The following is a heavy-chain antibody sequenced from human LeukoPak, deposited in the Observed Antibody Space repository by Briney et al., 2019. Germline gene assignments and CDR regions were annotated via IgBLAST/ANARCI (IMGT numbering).Heavy chain of an antibody. CDR2: ISYDGSNK. CDR3: AKVWCSGGSCDWFDP. D-gene: IGHD2-15*01. Sequence: PGGSLRLSCAASGFTFSSYWMSWVRQAPGKGLEWVAVISYDGSNKYYADSVKGRFTISRDNSKNTLYLQMNSLRAEDTAVYYCAKVWCSGGSCDWFDPWGQGTLVTVSS. J-gene: IGHJ5*02. V-gene: IGHV3-30*18. CDR1: GFTFSSYW.